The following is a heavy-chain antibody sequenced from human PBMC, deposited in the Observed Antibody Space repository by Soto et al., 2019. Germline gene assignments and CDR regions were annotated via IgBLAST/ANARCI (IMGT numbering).Heavy chain of an antibody. CDR1: GFAFNGSA. CDR2: IRRKRNNYAT. V-gene: IGHV3-73*01. CDR3: TRDLFSYDYSGILWFDP. Sequence: EPLRLSCAASGFAFNGSAMYWVRQASGKGTEWIGHIRRKRNNYATEYAASVKNRFNISRDDSKSTPYLQMNGLHTEDTAVYYCTRDLFSYDYSGILWFDPWDQRTLVTVSS. D-gene: IGHD3-16*01. J-gene: IGHJ5*02.